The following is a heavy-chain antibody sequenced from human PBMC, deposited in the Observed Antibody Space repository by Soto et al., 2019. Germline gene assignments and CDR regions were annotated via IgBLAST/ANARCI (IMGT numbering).Heavy chain of an antibody. J-gene: IGHJ6*02. Sequence: PSETLSLTCAVSGGSISSFNWWSWIRQTPGKGLEWIGEIYHSGTTNYNPSLKSRATISVDKSKNHFSLKLTSVTAADTAVYYCARDLGASTRTSYYGLDAWGQGTTVTVSS. CDR2: IYHSGTT. CDR1: GGSISSFNW. V-gene: IGHV4-4*02. CDR3: ARDLGASTRTSYYGLDA.